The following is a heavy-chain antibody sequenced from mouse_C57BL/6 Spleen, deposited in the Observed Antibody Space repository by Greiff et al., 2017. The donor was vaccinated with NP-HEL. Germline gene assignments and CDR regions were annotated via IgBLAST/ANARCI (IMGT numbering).Heavy chain of an antibody. CDR3: AKTGIYYDSPYAMDY. J-gene: IGHJ4*01. CDR2: IDPNSGGT. V-gene: IGHV1-72*01. Sequence: QVQLQQPGAELVKPGASVKLSCKASGYTFTSYWMHWVQQRPGRGLEWIGRIDPNSGGTKYNETFTSKATLTVDKPSSTAYMQLSSLTSEDSAVYDSAKTGIYYDSPYAMDYWGQGTSVTVSS. CDR1: GYTFTSYW. D-gene: IGHD2-4*01.